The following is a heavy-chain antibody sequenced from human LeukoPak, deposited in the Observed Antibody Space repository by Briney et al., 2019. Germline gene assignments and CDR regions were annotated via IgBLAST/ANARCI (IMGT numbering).Heavy chain of an antibody. CDR1: GYTFTGYY. J-gene: IGHJ4*02. D-gene: IGHD4-11*01. CDR2: INPNSGGT. Sequence: GASVKVSCKASGYTFTGYYIHWVRQAPGQGLEWMGWINPNSGGTNYAQKFQGRVTMTRDTSMSTAYMELSRLTSDDTAVYYCARDAIVRDYSNSDYWGQGTLVTVSS. CDR3: ARDAIVRDYSNSDY. V-gene: IGHV1-2*02.